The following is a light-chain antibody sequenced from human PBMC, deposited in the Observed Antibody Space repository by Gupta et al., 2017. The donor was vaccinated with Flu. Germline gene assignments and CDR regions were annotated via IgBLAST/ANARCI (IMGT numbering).Light chain of an antibody. CDR1: QSLGHSDGNTY. J-gene: IGKJ2*01. CDR3: RQAKDWVYT. V-gene: IGKV2-30*02. Sequence: VTLGQPAAISCRASQSLGHSDGNTYLDWFQQRPGQSPRRLMYKVSNRESGVPDRYSGSGSGTDFTLKISRVDAEDVGVYYCRQAKDWVYTFGQGTKMEIK. CDR2: KVS.